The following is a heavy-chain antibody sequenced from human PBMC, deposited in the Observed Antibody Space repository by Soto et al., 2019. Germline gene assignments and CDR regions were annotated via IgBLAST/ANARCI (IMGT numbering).Heavy chain of an antibody. CDR2: MSYSGST. CDR3: ARPRVPSCHDPIPGCFDS. Sequence: QLQLQESGPGLVKPSETLSLTCTVSGGSISSSSSYWGWIRQPPGKGLEWIGSMSYSGSTYHNPSPQGRGTLSGDTAQNPFPPKLASVTPPNTAVLSCARPRVPSCHDPIPGCFDSWGQGILVTASS. D-gene: IGHD5-12*01. CDR1: GGSISSSSSY. V-gene: IGHV4-39*01. J-gene: IGHJ4*02.